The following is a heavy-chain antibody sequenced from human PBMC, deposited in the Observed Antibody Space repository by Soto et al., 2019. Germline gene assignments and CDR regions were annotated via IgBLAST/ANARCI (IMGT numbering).Heavy chain of an antibody. CDR2: IDSYGSTT. J-gene: IGHJ4*02. CDR3: ARGGLHAYYKDN. V-gene: IGHV3-74*01. CDR1: GFTFSSYL. Sequence: EVQLVESGGGLVQPGGSLRLSCAASGFTFSSYLMHWVRQASGEGLVWVSRIDSYGSTTNYADSVKGRFTVSRDNARNTLYLQMNSLRAEETAIYYCARGGLHAYYKDNWGQGILVTVSS. D-gene: IGHD3-10*01.